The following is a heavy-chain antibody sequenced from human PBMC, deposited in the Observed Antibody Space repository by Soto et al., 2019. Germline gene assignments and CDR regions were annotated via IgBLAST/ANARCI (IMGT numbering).Heavy chain of an antibody. D-gene: IGHD2-15*01. V-gene: IGHV3-23*01. CDR2: SSGSGSST. CDR3: SKFLRSCRVYCPLDV. J-gene: IGHJ6*04. CDR1: GFTFSSST. Sequence: EVQLLESGGGLVQPGGSLRLSCGAAGFTFSSSTMIWVRQAPGNGMEWVSVSSGSGSSTYSADSVKGRFTISRDSSKNTLYLQMNILRAYDTAVYFCSKFLRSCRVYCPLDVWCNGTSVTVSS.